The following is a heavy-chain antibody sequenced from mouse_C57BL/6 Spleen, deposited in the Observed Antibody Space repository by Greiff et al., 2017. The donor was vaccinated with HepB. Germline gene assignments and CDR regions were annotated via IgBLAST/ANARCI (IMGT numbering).Heavy chain of an antibody. J-gene: IGHJ2*01. V-gene: IGHV3-6*01. CDR1: GYSITSGYY. CDR2: ISYDGSN. D-gene: IGHD1-1*01. CDR3: ARETTGADYFDY. Sequence: EVQLQESGPGLVKPSQSLSLTCSVTGYSITSGYYWHWIRQFPGNKLEWMGYISYDGSNNYNPSLKNRISITRDTSKNQFFLKLNSVTTEDTATYYCARETTGADYFDYWGQGTTLTVSS.